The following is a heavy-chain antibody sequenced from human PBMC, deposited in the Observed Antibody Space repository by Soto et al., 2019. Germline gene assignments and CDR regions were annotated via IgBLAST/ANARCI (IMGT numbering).Heavy chain of an antibody. J-gene: IGHJ5*02. D-gene: IGHD3-10*01. CDR3: SSRVTDAAT. Sequence: QVQLQESGPGLVKPSGTLSLTCAVSGASISSGWWTWVRQPPGKGLEWIGETLYSGRTNYNSSLNSRVTISIDKSKTQFSLNLSSVTAADTAVYYCSSRVTDAATWGQGTLVTVSS. V-gene: IGHV4-4*02. CDR1: GASISSGW. CDR2: TLYSGRT.